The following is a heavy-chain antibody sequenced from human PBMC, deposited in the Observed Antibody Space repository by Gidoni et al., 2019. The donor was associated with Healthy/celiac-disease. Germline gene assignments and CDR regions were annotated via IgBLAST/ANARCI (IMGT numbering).Heavy chain of an antibody. V-gene: IGHV4-34*01. CDR1: GGSFSGYY. Sequence: QVQLQQWGAGLLKPSETLSLTCAVYGGSFSGYYWSWIRQPPGKGLEWIGEINHSGSTNYNPSLKSRVTISVDTSKNQFSLKLSSVTAADTAVYYCARGGWYYDFWSALMVDWFDPWGQGTLVTVSS. D-gene: IGHD3-3*01. CDR2: INHSGST. CDR3: ARGGWYYDFWSALMVDWFDP. J-gene: IGHJ5*02.